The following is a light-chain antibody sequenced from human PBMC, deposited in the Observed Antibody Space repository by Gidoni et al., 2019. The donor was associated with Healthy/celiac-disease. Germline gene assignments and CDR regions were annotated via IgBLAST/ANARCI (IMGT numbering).Light chain of an antibody. CDR1: QSVSSSY. Sequence: EIVLTHSPGTLSLSPGERATLSCRASQSVSSSYLAWYQQKPGQAPRLLIYGASSRAPGIPDRFSGSGSGTDFTLTISRLEPEDVAVYYCQQYGSSPYTFGQGTKLEIK. CDR2: GAS. J-gene: IGKJ2*01. V-gene: IGKV3-20*01. CDR3: QQYGSSPYT.